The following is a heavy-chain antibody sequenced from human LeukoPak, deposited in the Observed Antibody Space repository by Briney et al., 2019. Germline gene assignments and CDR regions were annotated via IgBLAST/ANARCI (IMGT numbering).Heavy chain of an antibody. J-gene: IGHJ4*02. V-gene: IGHV4-31*03. Sequence: KPSETLPLTCTVSGGSISSGGYYWSWIRQHPGKGLEWIGYIYYSGSTYYNPSLKSRVTISVDTFKNQFSLKLSSVTAADTAVYYCARVVEVGAQPGGYFDYWGQGTLVTVSS. CDR2: IYYSGST. CDR1: GGSISSGGYY. D-gene: IGHD1-26*01. CDR3: ARVVEVGAQPGGYFDY.